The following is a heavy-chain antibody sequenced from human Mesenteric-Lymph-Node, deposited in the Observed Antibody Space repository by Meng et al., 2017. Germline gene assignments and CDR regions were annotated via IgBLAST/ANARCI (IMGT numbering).Heavy chain of an antibody. V-gene: IGHV1-2*06. Sequence: GPRVLSGAEVKKPGAPVNVPCKASGYTFPGYYMHWVRQAPGQGLEWMGRINPNSGGTNYAQKFQGRVTMTRDTSISTAYMELSRLRSDDTAVYYCARVLAVDPVDYWGQGTLVTVSS. CDR2: INPNSGGT. CDR3: ARVLAVDPVDY. CDR1: GYTFPGYY. D-gene: IGHD6-19*01. J-gene: IGHJ4*02.